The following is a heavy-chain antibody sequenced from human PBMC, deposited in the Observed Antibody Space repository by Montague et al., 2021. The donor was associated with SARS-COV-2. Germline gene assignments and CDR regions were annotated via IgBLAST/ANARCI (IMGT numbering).Heavy chain of an antibody. CDR3: ASHWITMIVVVIKGGWFDP. CDR1: GGSISSSSYY. Sequence: SETLSLTCTVSGGSISSSSYYWGWIRQPPGKGLEWIGSIYYSGSTYYNPSLKSRVTISVDTSKNQFSLKLSSVTAADTAVYYCASHWITMIVVVIKGGWFDPWGQGTLVTVSS. J-gene: IGHJ5*02. D-gene: IGHD3-22*01. CDR2: IYYSGST. V-gene: IGHV4-39*01.